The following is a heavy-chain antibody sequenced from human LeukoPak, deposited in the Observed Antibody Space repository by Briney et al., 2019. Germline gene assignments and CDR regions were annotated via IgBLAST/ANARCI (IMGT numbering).Heavy chain of an antibody. CDR1: GFTVSSNF. V-gene: IGHV3-66*01. D-gene: IGHD1-26*01. CDR2: IYTSGIT. J-gene: IGHJ4*02. Sequence: GGSLRLSCAVSGFTVSSNFMSWVRQAPGKGREWVSVIYTSGITYYADSVRGRFTISRDNSNNILYLQMDRLTADDTAAYYCAREDAGGNYSFDYWGQGTLVTVST. CDR3: AREDAGGNYSFDY.